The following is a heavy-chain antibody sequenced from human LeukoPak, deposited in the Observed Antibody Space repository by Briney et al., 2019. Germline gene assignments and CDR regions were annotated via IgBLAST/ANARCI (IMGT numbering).Heavy chain of an antibody. Sequence: GESLKISCKASGYRFTNYWIGWVRRMPGKGLEWMGIISPGDSATRYSPSFQGQVIISADKSIDTAYLQWSSLKASDSAMYYCARGAYDSAALGSHYFDYWGQGTLVTVSS. CDR2: ISPGDSAT. V-gene: IGHV5-51*01. D-gene: IGHD3-22*01. CDR3: ARGAYDSAALGSHYFDY. CDR1: GYRFTNYW. J-gene: IGHJ4*02.